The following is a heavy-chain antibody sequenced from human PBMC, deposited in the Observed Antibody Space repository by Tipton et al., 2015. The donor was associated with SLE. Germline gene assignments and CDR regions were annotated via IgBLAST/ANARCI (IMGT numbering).Heavy chain of an antibody. D-gene: IGHD3-22*01. CDR3: AREGYDSSGYYAFDI. J-gene: IGHJ3*02. CDR1: GGSISSSSYY. Sequence: TLSLTCTVSGGSISSSSYYWGWIRQPPGKGLDWIGSIYYSGSTHYTPSLKSRVTISADTSKNQFFLKLSSVTAADTAVYYCAREGYDSSGYYAFDIWGQGTMVTVSS. V-gene: IGHV4-39*07. CDR2: IYYSGST.